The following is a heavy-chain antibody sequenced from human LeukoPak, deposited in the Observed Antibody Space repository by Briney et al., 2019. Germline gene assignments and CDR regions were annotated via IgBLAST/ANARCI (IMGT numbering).Heavy chain of an antibody. CDR2: ISWDGGST. CDR1: GFTFDDYA. D-gene: IGHD6-19*01. Sequence: PGGSLRLSCAASGFTFDDYAMHWVRQAPGKGLEWVSLISWDGGSTYYADSVKGRFTISRDNSKNSLYLQMNSLRVEDTALYYCAKARYSSGWYLFDYWGQGTLVTVSS. V-gene: IGHV3-43D*04. CDR3: AKARYSSGWYLFDY. J-gene: IGHJ4*02.